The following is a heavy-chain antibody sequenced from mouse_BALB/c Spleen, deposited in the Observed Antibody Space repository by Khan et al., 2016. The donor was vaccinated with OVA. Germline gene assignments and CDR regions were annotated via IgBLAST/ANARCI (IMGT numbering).Heavy chain of an antibody. V-gene: IGHV1S137*01. D-gene: IGHD3-2*01. CDR1: GYTLTDYG. CDR2: ISSYHGDA. Sequence: QVQLQQSGAELVRPGVSVKISCKGSGYTLTDYGIHWVKQSHAKSLEWIGVISSYHGDATYNQRFKGKATMTVDKSSSTAYMELARLTSEDSAIYYCASDTSGEEFAYWGQGTLVTVSA. J-gene: IGHJ3*01. CDR3: ASDTSGEEFAY.